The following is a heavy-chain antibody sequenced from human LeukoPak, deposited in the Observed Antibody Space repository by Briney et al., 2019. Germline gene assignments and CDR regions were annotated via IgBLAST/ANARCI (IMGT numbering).Heavy chain of an antibody. D-gene: IGHD5-12*01. CDR1: GFTFSSYV. J-gene: IGHJ4*02. Sequence: GGSLRLSCAASGFTFSSYVMHWVRQAPGKGLEWVAIISYDGSNEYYADSVKGRFTISRDNSKNTLYLQMNSLRAADTAVYYCARDLGGIVATIPDYWGQGTLVTVSS. V-gene: IGHV3-30*04. CDR2: ISYDGSNE. CDR3: ARDLGGIVATIPDY.